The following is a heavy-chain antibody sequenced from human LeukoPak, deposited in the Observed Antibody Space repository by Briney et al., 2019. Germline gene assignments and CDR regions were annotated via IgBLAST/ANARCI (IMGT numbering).Heavy chain of an antibody. D-gene: IGHD2-2*02. CDR1: GGSISSYY. CDR3: ARGWDCSSTSCYNRGDAFDI. J-gene: IGHJ3*02. CDR2: IDYSGST. Sequence: SETLSLTCTVSGGSISSYYWSWIRQPPGKGLEWIGNIDYSGSTIYNPALKSRVTMSVDTSKNQFSLNLTSVTAADTAVYYCARGWDCSSTSCYNRGDAFDIWGQGTMVTVSS. V-gene: IGHV4-59*01.